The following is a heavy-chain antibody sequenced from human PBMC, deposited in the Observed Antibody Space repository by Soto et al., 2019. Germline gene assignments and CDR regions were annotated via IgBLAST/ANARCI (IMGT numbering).Heavy chain of an antibody. D-gene: IGHD2-15*01. J-gene: IGHJ6*02. CDR1: GFTFSSYA. V-gene: IGHV3-23*01. Sequence: GGSLRLSCAASGFTFSSYAMTWVRQAPGKGLEWVSGIVGSGGTTDYADSVKGRFTISRDNSKNTLYLEMNSLRGEDTGAYYCAKGRGAGHCSGGTCYLGDYYYYGMDVWGQGTTVTVSS. CDR3: AKGRGAGHCSGGTCYLGDYYYYGMDV. CDR2: IVGSGGTT.